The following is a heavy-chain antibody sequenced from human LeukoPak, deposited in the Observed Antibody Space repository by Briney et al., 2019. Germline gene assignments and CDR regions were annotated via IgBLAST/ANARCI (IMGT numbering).Heavy chain of an antibody. CDR1: GFTFSIYW. Sequence: GGSLRLSCAASGFTFSIYWMTWVRQAPGQGLEWVANIKEDGSEKYYADSVKGRLTISRDNAKNSMYLQMNSLRAEDTAVYYCARDDYGDYLFDYWGQGTLVTVSS. J-gene: IGHJ4*02. CDR2: IKEDGSEK. V-gene: IGHV3-7*01. CDR3: ARDDYGDYLFDY. D-gene: IGHD4-17*01.